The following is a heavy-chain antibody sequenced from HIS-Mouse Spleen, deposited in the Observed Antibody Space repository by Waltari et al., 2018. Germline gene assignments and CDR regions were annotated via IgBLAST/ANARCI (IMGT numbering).Heavy chain of an antibody. J-gene: IGHJ5*02. CDR2: IYYSGST. CDR1: GGSISSSSYY. Sequence: QLQLQESGPGLVKPSETLSLTCTVSGGSISSSSYYWGWIRHPPGKGLEWIGSIYYSGSTYYNPSLKSRVTISVDTSKNQFSLKLSSVTAADTAVYYCARLREAPGYSSGWSNWFDPWGQGTLVTVSS. V-gene: IGHV4-39*01. D-gene: IGHD6-19*01. CDR3: ARLREAPGYSSGWSNWFDP.